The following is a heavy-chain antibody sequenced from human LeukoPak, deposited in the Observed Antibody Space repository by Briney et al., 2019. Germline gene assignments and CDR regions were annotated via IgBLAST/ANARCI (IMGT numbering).Heavy chain of an antibody. CDR3: ARVVGYCSSTSCYRGAFDY. V-gene: IGHV1-18*01. J-gene: IGHJ4*02. CDR1: GYTFTSYG. Sequence: ASVKVSCKASGYTFTSYGISWVRQAPGQGLEWMGWISAYNGNTNYAQKLQGRVTMTTDTPTSTAYMELSRLRSDDTAVYYCARVVGYCSSTSCYRGAFDYWGQGTLVTVSS. CDR2: ISAYNGNT. D-gene: IGHD2-2*02.